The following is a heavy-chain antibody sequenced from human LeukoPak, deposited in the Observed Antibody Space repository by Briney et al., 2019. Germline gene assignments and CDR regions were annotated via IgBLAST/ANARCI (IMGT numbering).Heavy chain of an antibody. CDR3: AKDYY. Sequence: GGSLRLSCAASGFSFDDYPMHWVRQVPGKGLEWVSLISGDGGTRYYADSVKGRFTISRDNSKNSLYLQMNSLRTEDTALCYCAKDYYWGQGTLVTVSS. CDR1: GFSFDDYP. J-gene: IGHJ4*02. CDR2: ISGDGGTR. V-gene: IGHV3-43*01.